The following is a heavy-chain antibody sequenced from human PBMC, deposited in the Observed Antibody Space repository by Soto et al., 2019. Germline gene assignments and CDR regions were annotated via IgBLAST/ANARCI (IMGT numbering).Heavy chain of an antibody. J-gene: IGHJ6*03. CDR3: ARDPVYYYGSGLYMDV. CDR1: GVSISSYY. CDR2: IYYSGST. V-gene: IGHV4-59*01. Sequence: SETLSLSCTVSGVSISSYYWSWIRQPPGKGLEWIGYIYYSGSTNYNPSLKSRVTISVDTSKNQFSLKLSSVTAADTAVYYCARDPVYYYGSGLYMDVWGKGTTVTVSS. D-gene: IGHD3-10*01.